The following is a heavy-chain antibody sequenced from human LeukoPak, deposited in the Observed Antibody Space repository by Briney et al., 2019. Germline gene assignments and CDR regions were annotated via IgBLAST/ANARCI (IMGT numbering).Heavy chain of an antibody. Sequence: QPGGSLRLSCAASGFTFCSYSMNWVRQARGRVQEWVSHINSNSSTICYADSVKGRFTISRDNDKNSLYLQTNSLRGEDTAVYYCARPMYYDFWSGYPLYVGYWGQGTLVTVSS. CDR3: ARPMYYDFWSGYPLYVGY. D-gene: IGHD3-3*01. J-gene: IGHJ4*02. CDR1: GFTFCSYS. V-gene: IGHV3-48*01. CDR2: INSNSSTI.